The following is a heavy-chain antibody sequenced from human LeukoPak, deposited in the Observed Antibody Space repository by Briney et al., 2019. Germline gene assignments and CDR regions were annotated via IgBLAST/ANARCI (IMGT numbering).Heavy chain of an antibody. CDR2: IYHSGST. D-gene: IGHD3-3*01. Sequence: SETLSLTSTVSGSSISSYYWSWIRKPPGKGLEWIGYIYHSGSTNYNPSLKSRVTISVDTSKNQFSLKLSSVTAADTAVYYCARGGGGGVATIFGYYYYMDVWGKGTTVTISS. CDR1: GSSISSYY. V-gene: IGHV4-59*01. J-gene: IGHJ6*03. CDR3: ARGGGGGVATIFGYYYYMDV.